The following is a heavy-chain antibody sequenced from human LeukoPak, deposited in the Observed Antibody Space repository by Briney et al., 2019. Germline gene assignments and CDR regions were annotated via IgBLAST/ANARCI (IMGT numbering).Heavy chain of an antibody. CDR3: ARGASPLWFGESAFDY. J-gene: IGHJ4*02. D-gene: IGHD3-10*01. CDR2: INPSGGST. V-gene: IGHV1-46*01. Sequence: ASVKVSCKASGYTFTSYYMHWVRQAPGQGLEWMGIINPSGGSTSYAQKFQGRVTMTRDTSTSTVYMELSSLRSEDTAVYYCARGASPLWFGESAFDYWGQGTLVTVSS. CDR1: GYTFTSYY.